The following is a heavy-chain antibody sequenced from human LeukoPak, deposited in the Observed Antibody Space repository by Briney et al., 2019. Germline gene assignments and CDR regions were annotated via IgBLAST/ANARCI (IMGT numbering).Heavy chain of an antibody. D-gene: IGHD6-13*01. CDR2: INHSGSP. Sequence: PSETLSLTCAVYGGSFSGYFWSWVRQPPEKGLEWIGEINHSGSPDYNPSLKSRVSISIDTSRNQFSLKLSSVTAADTAVYYCARGPGPGIAAAGTSPNFDYWGQGTLVTVS. V-gene: IGHV4-34*01. CDR3: ARGPGPGIAAAGTSPNFDY. CDR1: GGSFSGYF. J-gene: IGHJ4*02.